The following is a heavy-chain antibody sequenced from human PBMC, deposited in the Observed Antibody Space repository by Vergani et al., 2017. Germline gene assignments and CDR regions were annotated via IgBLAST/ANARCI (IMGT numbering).Heavy chain of an antibody. CDR2: ISSGSRYM. V-gene: IGHV3-21*01. J-gene: IGHJ1*01. CDR3: ARESSGYNAEYFQH. CDR1: GFTFRSYS. Sequence: VQLVQSGGGLVKPGGSLRLSCAASGFTFRSYSMNWVRQAPGRGLEWVSSISSGSRYMYYADSVKGRFTISRDNAKNSLFLQMNSLRAEDTAVYYCARESSGYNAEYFQHWGQGTLVTVSS. D-gene: IGHD3-22*01.